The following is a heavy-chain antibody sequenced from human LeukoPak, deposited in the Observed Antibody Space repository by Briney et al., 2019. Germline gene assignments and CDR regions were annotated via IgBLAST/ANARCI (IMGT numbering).Heavy chain of an antibody. CDR3: AVGSGSYYVWYYFDY. V-gene: IGHV1-69*05. CDR2: IIPIFGTA. CDR1: GGTFSSYA. J-gene: IGHJ4*02. Sequence: SVKVSCKASGGTFSSYAISWVRQAPGQGLEWMGGIIPIFGTANYAQKFQGRVTITTDESTSTAYMELSSLRSEDTAVYYCAVGSGSYYVWYYFDYWGQGTLVTVSS. D-gene: IGHD1-26*01.